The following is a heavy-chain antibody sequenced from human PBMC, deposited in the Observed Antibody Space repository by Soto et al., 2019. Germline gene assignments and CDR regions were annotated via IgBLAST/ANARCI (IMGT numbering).Heavy chain of an antibody. CDR3: ARDRSIAALRDAFDI. CDR2: ISSSGSTI. D-gene: IGHD6-6*01. V-gene: IGHV3-11*01. Sequence: PGGSLRLSCAASGFTFSDYYMSWIRQAPGKGLEWVSYISSSGSTIYYADSVKGRFTISRDNAKNSLYLQMNSLRAEDTAVYYCARDRSIAALRDAFDIWGQGTMVTVSS. CDR1: GFTFSDYY. J-gene: IGHJ3*02.